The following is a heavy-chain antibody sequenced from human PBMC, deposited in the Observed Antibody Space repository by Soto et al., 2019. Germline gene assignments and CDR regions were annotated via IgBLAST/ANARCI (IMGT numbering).Heavy chain of an antibody. CDR1: GFTFSSYA. Sequence: QPGGSLRLSCAASGFTFSSYAMSWVRQAPGKGLEWVSAISGSGGSTYYADSVKGRFTISRDNSKNTLYLQMNSLRAEDTAVYYCAKDRGEYSSSSSFFHFDYWGQGTLVTVSS. J-gene: IGHJ4*02. CDR2: ISGSGGST. CDR3: AKDRGEYSSSSSFFHFDY. D-gene: IGHD6-6*01. V-gene: IGHV3-23*01.